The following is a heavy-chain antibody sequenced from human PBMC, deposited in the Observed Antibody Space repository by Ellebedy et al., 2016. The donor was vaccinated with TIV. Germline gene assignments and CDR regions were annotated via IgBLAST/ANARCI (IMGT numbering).Heavy chain of an antibody. V-gene: IGHV3-23*01. CDR2: ISGTGGDT. Sequence: GGSLRLSCAASGFTFSSYAMSWVRQAPGKGLEWVSVISGTGGDTYYADSVKGRFTISRDNAKNTLYLQMHSLRAEDTAVYYCPKSHDSSGYHYVGAFDIWGQGTMVTASS. J-gene: IGHJ3*02. D-gene: IGHD3-22*01. CDR3: PKSHDSSGYHYVGAFDI. CDR1: GFTFSSYA.